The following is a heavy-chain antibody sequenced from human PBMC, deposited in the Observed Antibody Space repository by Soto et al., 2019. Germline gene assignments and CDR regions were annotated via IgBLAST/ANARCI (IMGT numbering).Heavy chain of an antibody. V-gene: IGHV3-30-3*01. CDR3: AREDSIAVAGTGLYYYGMDV. CDR1: GFTFSSYA. CDR2: ISYDGSNK. J-gene: IGHJ6*02. Sequence: VGSLRLSCAASGFTFSSYAMHWVRQAPGKGLEWVAVISYDGSNKYYADSVKGRFTISRDNSKNTLYLQMNSLRAEDTAVYYCAREDSIAVAGTGLYYYGMDVWGQGTTVTVSS. D-gene: IGHD6-19*01.